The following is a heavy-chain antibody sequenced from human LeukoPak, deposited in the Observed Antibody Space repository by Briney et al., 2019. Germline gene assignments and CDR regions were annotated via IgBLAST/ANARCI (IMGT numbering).Heavy chain of an antibody. CDR1: GFTFSSYS. CDR3: ARGVGYCSGGSCYPDY. J-gene: IGHJ4*02. D-gene: IGHD2-15*01. Sequence: GGSLRLSCAASGFTFSSYSMNWVRQAPGKGLEWVSSISSSSSYIYYADSVKGRFTISRDNAKNSLYLQMNSLRAEDTAVYYCARGVGYCSGGSCYPDYWGQGTLVTVSS. V-gene: IGHV3-21*01. CDR2: ISSSSSYI.